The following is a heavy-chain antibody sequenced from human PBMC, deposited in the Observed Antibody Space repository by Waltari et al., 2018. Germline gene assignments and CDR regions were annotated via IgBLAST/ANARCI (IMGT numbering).Heavy chain of an antibody. V-gene: IGHV3-7*01. CDR2: IKQDESKK. J-gene: IGHJ4*02. Sequence: EVQLVESGGGLVQPGGSLRLSCAASGFTFCSYCMSWVRPAPGKGMGWVANIKQDESKKYCVDSVKGLFTISTDNARNSLYLQMNSLRAKDTAVYYCARDAGGPGYCGQGTLVTVSS. D-gene: IGHD3-10*01. CDR3: ARDAGGPGY. CDR1: GFTFCSYC.